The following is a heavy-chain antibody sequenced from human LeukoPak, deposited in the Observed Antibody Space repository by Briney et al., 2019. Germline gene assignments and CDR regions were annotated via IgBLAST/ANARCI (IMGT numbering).Heavy chain of an antibody. V-gene: IGHV3-23*01. CDR2: ISTRGDST. CDR3: ARDRSGSYYLDAFDI. D-gene: IGHD1-26*01. Sequence: GGSLRLSCAASGFTFSLYAMTWVRQAPGKGLEWVSGISTRGDSTYYADSVKDRFTFSRDNSKNTLYLQMNSLRAEDTAVYYCARDRSGSYYLDAFDIWGQGTMVTVSS. J-gene: IGHJ3*02. CDR1: GFTFSLYA.